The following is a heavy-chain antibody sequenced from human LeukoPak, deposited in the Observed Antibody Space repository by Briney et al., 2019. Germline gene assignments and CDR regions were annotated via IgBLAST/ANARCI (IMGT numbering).Heavy chain of an antibody. Sequence: SETLSLTCTVSGGSISSYYWSWIRQPTGKGLEWIGHIYYSGSTHYNPSLKSRVTISVDTSKNQFSLKLSSVTAADTAVYYCARHVGNSGSGSYLTYFDYWGQGTLVTVSS. D-gene: IGHD3-10*01. CDR3: ARHVGNSGSGSYLTYFDY. J-gene: IGHJ4*02. CDR1: GGSISSYY. CDR2: IYYSGST. V-gene: IGHV4-59*08.